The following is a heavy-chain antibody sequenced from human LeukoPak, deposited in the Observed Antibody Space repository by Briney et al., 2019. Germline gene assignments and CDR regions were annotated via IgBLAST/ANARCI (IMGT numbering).Heavy chain of an antibody. V-gene: IGHV4-61*02. Sequence: SETLSLTCTVSGGSISSGSYYWSCIRQPAGKGLEWIGRIYTSGSTNYNPSLKSRVTISVDTSKNQFSLKLSSVTAADTAVYYCARDKGSSWPFDYWGQGTLVTVSS. CDR1: GGSISSGSYY. D-gene: IGHD6-13*01. CDR3: ARDKGSSWPFDY. J-gene: IGHJ4*02. CDR2: IYTSGST.